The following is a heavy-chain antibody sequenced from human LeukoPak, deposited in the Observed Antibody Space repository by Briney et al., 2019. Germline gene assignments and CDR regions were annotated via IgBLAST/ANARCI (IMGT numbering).Heavy chain of an antibody. CDR3: GKDPGATARGFHLDV. J-gene: IGHJ6*04. V-gene: IGHV3-30*02. D-gene: IGHD1-1*01. Sequence: PGGSLRLSCEVSGFIFSDYGMHWVRQAPGKGLEWVSFIWSDGKNAFYSDSAKGRFTISRDNFRNTLHLQMDSLRPDDSGVYYCGKDPGATARGFHLDVWGKGTTVAVST. CDR1: GFIFSDYG. CDR2: IWSDGKNA.